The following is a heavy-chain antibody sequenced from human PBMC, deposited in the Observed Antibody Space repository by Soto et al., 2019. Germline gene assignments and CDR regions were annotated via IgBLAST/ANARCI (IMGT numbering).Heavy chain of an antibody. CDR1: GYTFTTYF. V-gene: IGHV1-2*02. Sequence: QVQLVQSGAEVVKPGASVKVSCKASGYTFTTYFLHWVRQAPGQGLEWLGWIFPGSGGTNYAQKFQGGVTMTRDTSINTASMALSRLASDGTGVYFCAREWLRGSDFWGQGALITVSS. CDR2: IFPGSGGT. CDR3: AREWLRGSDF. J-gene: IGHJ4*02. D-gene: IGHD6-19*01.